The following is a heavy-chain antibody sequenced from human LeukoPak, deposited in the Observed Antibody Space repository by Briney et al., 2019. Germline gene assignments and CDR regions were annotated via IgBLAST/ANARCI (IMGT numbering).Heavy chain of an antibody. V-gene: IGHV3-33*01. J-gene: IGHJ6*02. Sequence: GGSLRLSCAASGFTFSRNGMHWVGQAPGKGLEWVAVIWYDGSNKYYADSVKGRFTISRDNSKNTLYLQMNSPRAEDTAVYYCASGRLNYFYAMDIWGQGTTVTVSS. CDR2: IWYDGSNK. CDR1: GFTFSRNG. CDR3: ASGRLNYFYAMDI.